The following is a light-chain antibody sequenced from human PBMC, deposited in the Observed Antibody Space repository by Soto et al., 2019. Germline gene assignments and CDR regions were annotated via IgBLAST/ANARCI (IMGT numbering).Light chain of an antibody. J-gene: IGKJ2*01. V-gene: IGKV3-11*01. CDR2: DAS. CDR3: QHRTFWPPYS. CDR1: QSISSY. Sequence: EIVLTQSPATLSLSPGERATLSCRASQSISSYLAWYQQKPGQAPRLLIYDASNRATGIPARFSGSGSGTDFTLTISCLEPEYFAVYYCQHRTFWPPYSFGQGTKVDIK.